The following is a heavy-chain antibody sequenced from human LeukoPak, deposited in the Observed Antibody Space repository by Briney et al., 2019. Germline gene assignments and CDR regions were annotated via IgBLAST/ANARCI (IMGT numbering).Heavy chain of an antibody. CDR2: ISSRGGTI. D-gene: IGHD2-15*01. V-gene: IGHV3-48*03. Sequence: PGGSLRLSCAASGFTFNSYEMNWVRQAPGKELEWVAYISSRGGTIYYADSVKGRFTISRDNAKNSLYLQMNSLRAEDTAVYYCARDPDCSGGSCYSNWFDPWGQGTLVTVSS. CDR3: ARDPDCSGGSCYSNWFDP. J-gene: IGHJ5*02. CDR1: GFTFNSYE.